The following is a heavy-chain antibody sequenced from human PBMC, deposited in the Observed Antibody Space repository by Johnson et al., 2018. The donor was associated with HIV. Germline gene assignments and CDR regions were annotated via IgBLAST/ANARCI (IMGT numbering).Heavy chain of an antibody. D-gene: IGHD3-22*01. CDR1: GFTFSNAW. CDR2: IYSGGST. J-gene: IGHJ3*02. CDR3: ARGDDSSAWGAFDI. V-gene: IGHV3-66*01. Sequence: VQLVESGGGLIQPGGSLRLSCAASGFTFSNAWMNWVRQAPGKGLEWVSVIYSGGSTYYADSVKGRFTISRDNSKNTLYLQMNSLRAEDTAVYYCARGDDSSAWGAFDIWGQGTVVTVSS.